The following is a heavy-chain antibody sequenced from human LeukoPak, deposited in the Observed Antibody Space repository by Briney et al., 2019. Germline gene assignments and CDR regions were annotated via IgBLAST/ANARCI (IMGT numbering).Heavy chain of an antibody. D-gene: IGHD2-21*01. Sequence: PGRSLRLSCAASGFTFSSYAMHWVRQAPGKGLEWVAVISYYGSNKYYADSVKGRFTISRDNSKNTLYLQMNSLRAEDTAVYYCARDIPRRVVVRLYYYYGMDVWGQGTTVTVSS. CDR2: ISYYGSNK. CDR1: GFTFSSYA. V-gene: IGHV3-30-3*01. CDR3: ARDIPRRVVVRLYYYYGMDV. J-gene: IGHJ6*02.